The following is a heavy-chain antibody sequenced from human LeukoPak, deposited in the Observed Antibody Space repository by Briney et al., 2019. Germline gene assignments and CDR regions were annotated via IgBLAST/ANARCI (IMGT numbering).Heavy chain of an antibody. D-gene: IGHD3-22*01. CDR3: AKEYYYDSRPFDY. V-gene: IGHV3-23*01. J-gene: IGHJ4*02. CDR1: GFTFSDYA. CDR2: FKTNSGQV. Sequence: PGGSLRLSCVASGFTFSDYAMNWVRQAPGKGLEWVSTFKTNSGQVYYAESVRGRFTISRDNSKNTVYLQMSSLRAEDTAVYYCAKEYYYDSRPFDYWGQGTLVTVSS.